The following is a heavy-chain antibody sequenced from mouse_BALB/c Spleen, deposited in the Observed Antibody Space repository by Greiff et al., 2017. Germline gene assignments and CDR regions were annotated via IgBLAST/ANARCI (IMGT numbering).Heavy chain of an antibody. CDR1: GYTFTSYW. V-gene: IGHV1-7*01. CDR3: AKTPLGIRAMDY. Sequence: QVHVKQSGAELAKPGASVKMSCKASGYTFTSYWMHWVKQRPGQGLEWIGYINPSTGYTEYNQKFKDKATLTADKSSSTAYMQLSSLTSEDSAVYYCAKTPLGIRAMDYWGHGTSVTVSS. CDR2: INPSTGYT. J-gene: IGHJ4*01. D-gene: IGHD4-1*01.